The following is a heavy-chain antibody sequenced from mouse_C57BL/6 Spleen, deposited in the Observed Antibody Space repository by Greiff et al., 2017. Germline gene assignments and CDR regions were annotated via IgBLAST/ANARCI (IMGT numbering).Heavy chain of an antibody. CDR1: GYTFTSYW. CDR3: ARGSYDYDQGY. J-gene: IGHJ2*01. V-gene: IGHV1-55*01. CDR2: IYPGSGCT. D-gene: IGHD2-4*01. Sequence: VQLQQPGAELVKPGASVKMSCKASGYTFTSYWITRVKQRPGQGLEWIGDIYPGSGCTNYNEKVKGKATLTEDTSSSTAYMQLSSLTYEDAAVYYCARGSYDYDQGYWGQGTTLTVSS.